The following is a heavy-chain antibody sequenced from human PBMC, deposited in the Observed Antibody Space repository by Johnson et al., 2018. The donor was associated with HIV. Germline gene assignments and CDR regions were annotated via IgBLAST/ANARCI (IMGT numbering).Heavy chain of an antibody. Sequence: VQLVESGGGLVQPGRSLRLSCAASGFTFDDYAMHWVRQAPGKGLEWVSGISWNGGSTSYADSVKGRFTISRDNAKNSLYLQMNSLRAEDTALYYCAREIRITMIKGHGGVAFDIWGQGTMVTVSS. CDR2: ISWNGGST. CDR3: AREIRITMIKGHGGVAFDI. D-gene: IGHD3-22*01. J-gene: IGHJ3*02. V-gene: IGHV3-9*01. CDR1: GFTFDDYA.